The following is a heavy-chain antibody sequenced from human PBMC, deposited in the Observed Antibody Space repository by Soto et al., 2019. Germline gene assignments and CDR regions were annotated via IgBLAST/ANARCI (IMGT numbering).Heavy chain of an antibody. CDR3: ARLNLTDVTGAFDI. J-gene: IGHJ3*02. CDR2: INTNGDI. D-gene: IGHD1-7*01. CDR1: GGSFTNYY. V-gene: IGHV4-4*07. Sequence: ETLSLTCIVSGGSFTNYYWSWIRQPAGKGLEYIGRINTNGDINFNPSLRSRVTMSVDSSKGQFSLSLSFVTAADTAVYYCARLNLTDVTGAFDIWGQGKTVTVSS.